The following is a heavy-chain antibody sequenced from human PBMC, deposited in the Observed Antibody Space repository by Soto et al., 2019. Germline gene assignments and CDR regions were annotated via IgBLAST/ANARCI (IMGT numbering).Heavy chain of an antibody. CDR2: ISEDGSKK. Sequence: GGSLRLSCAASGFTFSTYAMHWVRQAPGKGLEWVAVISEDGSKKYYADSVTGRFTISRDISKNTLHLQMNSLRAEDTAVYSCARVRLLTLTDYYYGMDVWGQGTTVTVSS. V-gene: IGHV3-30-3*01. D-gene: IGHD4-17*01. J-gene: IGHJ6*02. CDR1: GFTFSTYA. CDR3: ARVRLLTLTDYYYGMDV.